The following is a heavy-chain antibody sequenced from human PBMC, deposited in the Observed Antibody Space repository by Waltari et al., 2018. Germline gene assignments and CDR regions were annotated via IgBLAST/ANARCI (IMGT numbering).Heavy chain of an antibody. CDR2: IDHSGGT. V-gene: IGHV4-38-2*01. D-gene: IGHD6-19*01. CDR3: ARGASVAGTPGYNKAMDV. CDR1: VYSIISDYS. J-gene: IGHJ6*02. Sequence: HVQLQESGPGLVQPSETMSLTCDVPVYSIISDYSLVWVRQSPGKGLDWVGSIDHSGGTEYNPSLKSRVTMSIDTSKNQFSLRLSSVTAADTAIYYCARGASVAGTPGYNKAMDVWGQGTTVTVSS.